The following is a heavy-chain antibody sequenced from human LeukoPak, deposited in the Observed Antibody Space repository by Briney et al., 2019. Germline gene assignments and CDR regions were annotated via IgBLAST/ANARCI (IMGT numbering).Heavy chain of an antibody. CDR3: ARDRGSSWYLGILY. V-gene: IGHV3-21*01. CDR1: GFTFSSYS. CDR2: ISSSSGYI. J-gene: IGHJ4*02. Sequence: PGGSLRLSCAASGFTFSSYSMNWVRQAPGKGLEWVSSISSSSGYIYCADSVKGRFTISRDNAKNSLYLQMNSLRAEDTAVYYCARDRGSSWYLGILYWGQGTLVTVSS. D-gene: IGHD6-13*01.